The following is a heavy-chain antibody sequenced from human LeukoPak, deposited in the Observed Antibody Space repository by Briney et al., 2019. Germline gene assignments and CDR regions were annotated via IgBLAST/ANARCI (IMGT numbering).Heavy chain of an antibody. CDR2: ISSSGSTI. CDR1: GFTFSSYE. Sequence: GGSLRLSCAASGFTFSSYEMNWVRQAPGKGLERVSYISSSGSTIYYADSVKGRFTISRDNSKNTLYLQMNSLRAEYTAVYYCAKAGTIFGVVYYFDYWGQGTLVTVSS. D-gene: IGHD3-3*01. V-gene: IGHV3-48*03. J-gene: IGHJ4*02. CDR3: AKAGTIFGVVYYFDY.